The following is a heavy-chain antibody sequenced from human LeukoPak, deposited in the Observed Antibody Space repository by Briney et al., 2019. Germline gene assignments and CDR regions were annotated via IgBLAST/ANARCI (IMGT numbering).Heavy chain of an antibody. CDR2: IYYSGST. Sequence: SETLSLTCTVSGGSISGYYWSWIRQHPGKGLEWIGYIYYSGSTYYNPSLKSRVTISVDTSKNQFSLKLSSVTAADTAVYYCVRGAGYSYGVGVVGVWGQGTTVTVSS. J-gene: IGHJ6*02. V-gene: IGHV4-31*03. CDR1: GGSISGYY. D-gene: IGHD5-18*01. CDR3: VRGAGYSYGVGVVGV.